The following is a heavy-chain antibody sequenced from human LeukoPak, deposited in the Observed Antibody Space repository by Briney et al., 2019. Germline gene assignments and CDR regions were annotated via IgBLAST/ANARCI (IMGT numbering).Heavy chain of an antibody. Sequence: GGSLRLSCAASGFTFSSYWMSWVRQAPGKGLEWVANIKQDGSEKYYVDSVKGRFTISRDNAKNSLYLQMNSLRAEDTALYYCAKSLLPTFGYGGNGDDAFDIWGQGTMVTVSS. D-gene: IGHD4-23*01. CDR1: GFTFSSYW. CDR2: IKQDGSEK. CDR3: AKSLLPTFGYGGNGDDAFDI. J-gene: IGHJ3*02. V-gene: IGHV3-7*03.